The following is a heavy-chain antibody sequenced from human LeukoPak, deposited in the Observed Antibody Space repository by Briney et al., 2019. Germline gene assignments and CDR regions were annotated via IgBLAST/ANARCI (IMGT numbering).Heavy chain of an antibody. CDR3: AKAAEGITMIVVVITYFDY. CDR1: GFTFSSYA. Sequence: SGGSLRLSCAASGFTFSSYAMSWVRQAPGKGLEWVSAISGSGGSTYYADSVKGRFTISRDNSKNTLYLQMNSLRAEDTAVYYCAKAAEGITMIVVVITYFDYWGQGTLVTVSS. V-gene: IGHV3-23*01. D-gene: IGHD3-22*01. CDR2: ISGSGGST. J-gene: IGHJ4*02.